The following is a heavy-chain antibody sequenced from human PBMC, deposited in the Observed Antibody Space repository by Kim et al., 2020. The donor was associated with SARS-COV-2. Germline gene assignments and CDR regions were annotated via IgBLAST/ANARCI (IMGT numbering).Heavy chain of an antibody. V-gene: IGHV4-39*01. CDR3: ARSHGDYEGFQH. D-gene: IGHD4-17*01. CDR2: FYYSGST. CDR1: GGSISSGSYY. Sequence: SETLSLTCTVSGGSISSGSYYWGWIRQPPGKGLEWIGTFYYSGSTYYNPSLKSRVTISVDTSRSQFSLNLRSVTAADTAVYYCARSHGDYEGFQHWGQGTLVTVSS. J-gene: IGHJ1*01.